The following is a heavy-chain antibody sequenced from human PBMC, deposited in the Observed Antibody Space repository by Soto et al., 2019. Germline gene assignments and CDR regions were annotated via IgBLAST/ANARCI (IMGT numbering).Heavy chain of an antibody. CDR3: AKDKADYYYYGMDV. J-gene: IGHJ6*02. V-gene: IGHV3-23*01. Sequence: PGGSLILSCAASVVTFSSYAMRWFRQAPGKGLEWVSAISGSGGSTYYADSVKGRFTISRDNSKNTLYLQMNSLRAEDTAVYYCAKDKADYYYYGMDVWGQGTTVTVSS. D-gene: IGHD6-13*01. CDR1: VVTFSSYA. CDR2: ISGSGGST.